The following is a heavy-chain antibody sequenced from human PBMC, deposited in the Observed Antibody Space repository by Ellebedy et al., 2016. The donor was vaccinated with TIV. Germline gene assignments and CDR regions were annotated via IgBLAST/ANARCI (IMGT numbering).Heavy chain of an antibody. V-gene: IGHV3-23*01. D-gene: IGHD2-15*01. CDR3: AKDSRPHCTRGSCYSSTEYFQH. CDR2: LSSGGA. Sequence: PSETLSLTCAASGFTFSNYAMTRVRQAPGKGLECVSDLSSGGAYYADSVKGRFTISRDDSKNTLYLHMNSLRAEDTAIYYCAKDSRPHCTRGSCYSSTEYFQHWGQGTLVTVSS. CDR1: GFTFSNYA. J-gene: IGHJ1*01.